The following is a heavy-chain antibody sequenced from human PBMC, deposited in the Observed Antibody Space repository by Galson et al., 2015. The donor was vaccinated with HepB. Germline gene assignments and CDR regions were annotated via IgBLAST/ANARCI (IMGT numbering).Heavy chain of an antibody. V-gene: IGHV3-23*01. CDR1: GFTFNRYA. Sequence: SCAASGFTFNRYAMNWVRQAPGKGLEWVSAISYSGGNTYYADSVKGRFTISRDNSNNTLYLQMNSLRAEDTAVYFCAKVLVTLPTRGLDYWGQGTLVTVSS. J-gene: IGHJ4*02. CDR3: AKVLVTLPTRGLDY. D-gene: IGHD4-23*01. CDR2: ISYSGGNT.